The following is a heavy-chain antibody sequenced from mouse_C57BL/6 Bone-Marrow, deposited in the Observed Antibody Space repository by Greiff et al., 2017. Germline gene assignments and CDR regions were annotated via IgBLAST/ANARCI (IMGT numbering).Heavy chain of an antibody. Sequence: DVQLVESGPGLVKPSQTVFLTCTVTGISITTGNYRWSWIRQFPGNKLEWIGYIYYSGTITYNPSLTSRTTITRDTPKNQFFLEMNSLTAEDTATYYCAREGGSNYLRGAMDYWGQGTSVTVSS. J-gene: IGHJ4*01. V-gene: IGHV3-5*01. CDR2: IYYSGTI. CDR1: GISITTGNYR. CDR3: AREGGSNYLRGAMDY. D-gene: IGHD2-5*01.